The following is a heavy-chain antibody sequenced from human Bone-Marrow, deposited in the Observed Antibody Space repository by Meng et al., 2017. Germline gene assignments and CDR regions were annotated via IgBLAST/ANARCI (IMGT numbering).Heavy chain of an antibody. V-gene: IGHV4-38-2*01. CDR2: IYHSGST. CDR1: GYSISSGYY. J-gene: IGHJ4*02. Sequence: SETLSLTCAVSGYSISSGYYWGWIRQPPGKGLEWIGSIYHSGSTYYNPSLKSRVTISVDTSKNQFSLKLSSVTAADTAVYYCAKWSSRTGSYSPFDYWGQGTLVTVSS. D-gene: IGHD1-26*01. CDR3: AKWSSRTGSYSPFDY.